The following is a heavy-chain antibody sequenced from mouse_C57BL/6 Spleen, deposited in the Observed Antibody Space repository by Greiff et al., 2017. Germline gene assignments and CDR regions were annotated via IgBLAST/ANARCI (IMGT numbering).Heavy chain of an antibody. CDR2: IDPSDSYT. Sequence: QVQLQQPGAELVRPGTSVKLSCKASGYTFTSYWMHWVKQRPGQGLEWIGVIDPSDSYTNYNQKFKGKATLTVDTSSSTAYMQLSSLTSEDSAVYYCARSSLALYFDYWGQGTTLTVSS. J-gene: IGHJ2*01. CDR1: GYTFTSYW. CDR3: ARSSLALYFDY. V-gene: IGHV1-59*01. D-gene: IGHD6-2*01.